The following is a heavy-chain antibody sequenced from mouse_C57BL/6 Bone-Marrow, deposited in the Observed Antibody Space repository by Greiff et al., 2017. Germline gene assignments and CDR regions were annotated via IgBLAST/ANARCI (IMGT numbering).Heavy chain of an antibody. Sequence: VKLVESGAELVKPGASVKMSCKASGYTFTTYPIEWMKQNHGKSLEWIGNFHPYNDDTKYNEKFKGKATLTVEKSSSTVYLELSRLTSDDSAVYYCARNGYYATYYAMDYWGQGTSVTVSS. J-gene: IGHJ4*01. CDR3: ARNGYYATYYAMDY. V-gene: IGHV1-47*01. D-gene: IGHD2-3*01. CDR2: FHPYNDDT. CDR1: GYTFTTYP.